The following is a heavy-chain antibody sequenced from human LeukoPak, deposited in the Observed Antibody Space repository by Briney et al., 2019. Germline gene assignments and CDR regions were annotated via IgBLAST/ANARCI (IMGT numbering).Heavy chain of an antibody. V-gene: IGHV4-38-2*02. Sequence: SETLSLTCTVSGYSISSGYYWGWIRQPPGKGLEWIGSIYHSGSTYYNPSLKSRVTISVDTSKNQFSLKLSSVTAADTAVYYCARGGAFDHWGQGTLVTVSS. CDR1: GYSISSGYY. CDR2: IYHSGST. J-gene: IGHJ4*02. CDR3: ARGGAFDH. D-gene: IGHD4/OR15-4a*01.